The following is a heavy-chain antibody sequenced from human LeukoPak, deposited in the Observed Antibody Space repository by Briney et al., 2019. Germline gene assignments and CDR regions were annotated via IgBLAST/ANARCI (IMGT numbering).Heavy chain of an antibody. D-gene: IGHD1-26*01. CDR2: INWDGVYT. V-gene: IGHV3-43*01. CDR1: GFTYHDYS. CDR3: ARERGRVIDY. J-gene: IGHJ4*02. Sequence: GGSLSLSCEAWGFTYHDYSMHWLPRPRGKDLQWYSLINWDGVYTFYEDSVKGRFIMSRDNSRESLALQMHGLTTDHTALYYCARERGRVIDYWGQGTLVTVSS.